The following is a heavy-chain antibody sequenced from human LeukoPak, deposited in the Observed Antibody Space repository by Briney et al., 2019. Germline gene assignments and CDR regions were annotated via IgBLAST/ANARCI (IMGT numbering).Heavy chain of an antibody. CDR3: AKDQGIAVADLYYYYGMDV. V-gene: IGHV3-23*01. D-gene: IGHD6-19*01. CDR1: GFTFSSYA. CDR2: ISGSGGST. J-gene: IGHJ6*02. Sequence: GGSLRLSCAASGFTFSSYAMSWVRQAPGKGLEWVSAISGSGGSTYYADSVKGRFTISRDNSKNTLYLQMNRLRAEDTAVYYCAKDQGIAVADLYYYYGMDVWGQGTTVTVSS.